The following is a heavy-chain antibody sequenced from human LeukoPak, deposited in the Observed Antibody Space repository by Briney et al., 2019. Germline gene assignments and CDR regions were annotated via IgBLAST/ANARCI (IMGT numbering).Heavy chain of an antibody. V-gene: IGHV4-4*02. CDR1: GGSISSTNW. D-gene: IGHD3-22*01. CDR3: ARDYYDSSGFLPFDS. J-gene: IGHJ4*01. CDR2: IYHSGST. Sequence: PSETLSLTCAVSGGSISSTNWWNWVRQPPGKGLEWIGEIYHSGSTNYNPSLKSRVTISVDKSKNQFSLKLSSVPAADTAVYYCARDYYDSSGFLPFDSWGQGTLVTVSP.